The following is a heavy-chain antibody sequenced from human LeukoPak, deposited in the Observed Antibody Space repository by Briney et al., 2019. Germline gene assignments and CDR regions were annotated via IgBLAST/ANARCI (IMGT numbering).Heavy chain of an antibody. CDR1: GFTFSTYW. Sequence: GGSLRLSCAASGFTFSTYWMSWVRQAPGKGLEWVANIKEDGSGKYYVDSVKGRFSISRDNAKNSLYLQMNSLRAEDTALYYCAKGIYDEWQWLVDYWGQGTLVTVSS. D-gene: IGHD6-19*01. V-gene: IGHV3-7*03. CDR3: AKGIYDEWQWLVDY. J-gene: IGHJ4*02. CDR2: IKEDGSGK.